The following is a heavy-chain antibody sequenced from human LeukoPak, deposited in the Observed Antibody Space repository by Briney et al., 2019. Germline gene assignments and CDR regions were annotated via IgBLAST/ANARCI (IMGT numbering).Heavy chain of an antibody. CDR3: ARDTSAEKRWLQLPDF. CDR2: ISYDGGNK. Sequence: GRSLRLSCAASGFTFSSYAFHWLRQAPGKGLEWVAVISYDGGNKYCADSVKGRFTISRDNSKNTLLLQMNSLTAEDTALYYCARDTSAEKRWLQLPDFWGQGTLVTVSS. D-gene: IGHD5-24*01. CDR1: GFTFSSYA. J-gene: IGHJ4*02. V-gene: IGHV3-30-3*01.